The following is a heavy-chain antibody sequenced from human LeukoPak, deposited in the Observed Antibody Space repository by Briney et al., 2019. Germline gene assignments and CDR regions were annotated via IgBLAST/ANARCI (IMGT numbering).Heavy chain of an antibody. CDR2: IYYSGST. V-gene: IGHV4-39*01. CDR1: GGSISSSTYY. D-gene: IGHD5-18*01. J-gene: IGHJ4*02. CDR3: ARHYLKGYSYGYIDY. Sequence: SETLSLTCTVSGGSISSSTYYWGWIRQPPGKGLEWIGTIYYSGSTFYNPSLKSRLTISVDTSKNQFSLKLSSVTAADTAMYYCARHYLKGYSYGYIDYWGQGTLVTVSS.